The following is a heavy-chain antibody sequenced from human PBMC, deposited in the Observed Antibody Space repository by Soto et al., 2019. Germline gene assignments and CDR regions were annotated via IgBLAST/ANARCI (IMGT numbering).Heavy chain of an antibody. V-gene: IGHV4-4*02. CDR3: ARGRSYYDSSRYYYYYYGMDV. D-gene: IGHD3-22*01. CDR2: IYHSGST. Sequence: SETLSLTCAVSGGSISSSNWWSWVRQPPGKGLEWIGEIYHSGSTNYNPSLKSRVTISVDKSKNQFSLKLSSLTAADTAVYYCARGRSYYDSSRYYYYYYGMDVWGQGTPVTVSS. J-gene: IGHJ6*02. CDR1: GGSISSSNW.